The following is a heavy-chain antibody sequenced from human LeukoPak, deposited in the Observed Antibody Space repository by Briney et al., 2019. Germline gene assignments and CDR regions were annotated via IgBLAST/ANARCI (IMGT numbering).Heavy chain of an antibody. D-gene: IGHD6-13*01. CDR3: TTATQRPISSWYDLLSSRYYFDY. Sequence: PGGSLRLSCAASGFTFSNAWMSWVRQAPGKGLEWVGRIKSKTDGGTTDYAAPVKGRFTISKDDSNNTLYLQMNSLKTEDTAVYYCTTATQRPISSWYDLLSSRYYFDYWGQGTLVTVSS. CDR2: IKSKTDGGTT. V-gene: IGHV3-15*01. J-gene: IGHJ4*02. CDR1: GFTFSNAW.